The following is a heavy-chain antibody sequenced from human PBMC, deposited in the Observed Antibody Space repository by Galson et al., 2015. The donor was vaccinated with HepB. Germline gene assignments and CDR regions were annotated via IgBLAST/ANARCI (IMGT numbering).Heavy chain of an antibody. D-gene: IGHD3-9*01. Sequence: SLRLSCAASGFTFSSYAMNWVRQAPGKGLEWVSTISGNGGSLYYAGSVRGRFTISRDNSKNTQYLQMDSLRGEDTAVYYCAKGYFEWYRRGRHVFDIWGQGQMVIVS. CDR1: GFTFSSYA. CDR2: ISGNGGSL. CDR3: AKGYFEWYRRGRHVFDI. V-gene: IGHV3-23*01. J-gene: IGHJ3*02.